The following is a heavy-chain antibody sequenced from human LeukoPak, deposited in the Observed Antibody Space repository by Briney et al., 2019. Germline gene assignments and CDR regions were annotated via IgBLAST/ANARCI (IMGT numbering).Heavy chain of an antibody. CDR1: GYSFTRCW. D-gene: IGHD1-14*01. Sequence: GESLKISCKGSGYSFTRCWIGWVRQMPGKGLEWMGIIYPGDSDTRYSPSFQGQVTISADESISTAYLQWSSLKASDSAIYYCARPHTLDRTTKYYFDYWGQGTLVTVSS. CDR2: IYPGDSDT. CDR3: ARPHTLDRTTKYYFDY. J-gene: IGHJ4*02. V-gene: IGHV5-51*01.